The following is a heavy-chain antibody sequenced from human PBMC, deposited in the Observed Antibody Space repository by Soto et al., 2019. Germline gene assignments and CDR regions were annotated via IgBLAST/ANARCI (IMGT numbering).Heavy chain of an antibody. CDR1: GFTFSSYD. CDR3: ARGDYYDSSGYYYFDY. D-gene: IGHD3-22*01. Sequence: EVQLVESGEGLVQPGGSLRLSCAASGFTFSSYDMHWVRQATGKGLEWVSAIGTAGDTYYPGSVKGRFTISRENAKNSLYLQMNSLRAGDTAVYYCARGDYYDSSGYYYFDYWGQGTLVTVSS. V-gene: IGHV3-13*01. J-gene: IGHJ4*02. CDR2: IGTAGDT.